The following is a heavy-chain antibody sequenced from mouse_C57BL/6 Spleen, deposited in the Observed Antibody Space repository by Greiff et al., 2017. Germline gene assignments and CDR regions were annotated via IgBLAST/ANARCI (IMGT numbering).Heavy chain of an antibody. D-gene: IGHD2-2*01. V-gene: IGHV1-72*01. J-gene: IGHJ1*03. CDR3: ARSKGGYDGNGYFEV. CDR1: GYTFTSYW. Sequence: QVQLQQPGAELVKPGASVKLSCKASGYTFTSYWMHWVKQRPGRGLEWIGRIDPNSGGTKYNEKFKSKATLTVDKPSSTAYMQLSSLTSEDSAVYDCARSKGGYDGNGYFEVWGTGTTVTVSS. CDR2: IDPNSGGT.